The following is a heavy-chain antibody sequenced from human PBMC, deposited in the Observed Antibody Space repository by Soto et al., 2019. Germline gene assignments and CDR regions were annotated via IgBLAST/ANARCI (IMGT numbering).Heavy chain of an antibody. CDR2: IKNKADGETT. J-gene: IGHJ6*02. CDR3: TADGSIYGYGMDF. CDR1: GFTFSNAW. D-gene: IGHD5-18*01. Sequence: GGSLRLSCAASGFTFSNAWMSWVRQAPGKGLEWVGRIKNKADGETTDYASPVKVRVTISRDDSNYTLYQQMNSLKTEASAVYYGTADGSIYGYGMDFWGQGTTVTVSS. V-gene: IGHV3-15*01.